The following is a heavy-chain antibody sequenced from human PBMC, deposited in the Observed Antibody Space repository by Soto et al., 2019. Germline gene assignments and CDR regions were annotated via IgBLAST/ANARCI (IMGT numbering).Heavy chain of an antibody. V-gene: IGHV3-74*01. J-gene: IGHJ4*02. CDR2: INVDGSSI. CDR1: GFIFNGYW. CDR3: ARDIATVTTALDY. Sequence: EVQLVESGGGLVQPGGSLRLSCAASGFIFNGYWMHWVRQAPGKGLVWVSRINVDGSSISYVDSVKGRFTISRDNVKNTVDLIINSLRDDVTAVYYWARDIATVTTALDYWGQGTLVNVSS. D-gene: IGHD4-17*01.